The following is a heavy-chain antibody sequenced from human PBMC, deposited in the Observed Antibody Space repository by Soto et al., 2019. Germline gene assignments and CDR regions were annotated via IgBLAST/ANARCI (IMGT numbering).Heavy chain of an antibody. CDR3: GRDPTDIVVVPAKYYYGMDV. Sequence: SVKVSCKASGGTFSSYTISWVRQAPGQGLEWMGRIIPILGIANYAQKFQGRVTITADKSTSTAYMELSSLRSEDTAVYYCGRDPTDIVVVPAKYYYGMDVWG. V-gene: IGHV1-69*04. CDR1: GGTFSSYT. CDR2: IIPILGIA. D-gene: IGHD2-2*01. J-gene: IGHJ6*02.